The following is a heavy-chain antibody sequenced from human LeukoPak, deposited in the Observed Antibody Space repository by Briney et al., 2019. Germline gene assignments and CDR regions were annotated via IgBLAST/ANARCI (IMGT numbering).Heavy chain of an antibody. Sequence: GGSLRLSCAASGFTFSSYWMSWVRQAPGKGLEWVAFIRYDGSNKYYADSVKGRFTISRDNSKNTLYLQMNSLRAEDTAVYYCAKGRPGGMGATEGDAFDIWGQGTMVTVSS. CDR1: GFTFSSYW. V-gene: IGHV3-30*02. CDR3: AKGRPGGMGATEGDAFDI. J-gene: IGHJ3*02. D-gene: IGHD1-26*01. CDR2: IRYDGSNK.